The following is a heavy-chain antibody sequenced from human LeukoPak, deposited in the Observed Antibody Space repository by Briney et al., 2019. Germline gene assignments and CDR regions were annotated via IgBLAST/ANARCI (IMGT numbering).Heavy chain of an antibody. CDR2: INPNSGGT. Sequence: GASVKVSCKASGYTFTGYYMHWVRQAPGQGLEWMGWINPNSGGTNYAQKFQGRVTMTRDTSISTAYMELSRLRSDDTAVYYCARDSSSWPSRPFDYWGQGTLVTVSS. J-gene: IGHJ4*02. D-gene: IGHD6-13*01. V-gene: IGHV1-2*02. CDR1: GYTFTGYY. CDR3: ARDSSSWPSRPFDY.